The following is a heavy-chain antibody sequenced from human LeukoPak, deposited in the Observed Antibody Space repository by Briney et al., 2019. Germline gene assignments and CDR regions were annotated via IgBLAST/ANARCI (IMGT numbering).Heavy chain of an antibody. CDR3: ARESGYYYDSRGFFDY. J-gene: IGHJ4*02. CDR1: GGAFSSYT. D-gene: IGHD3-22*01. CDR2: IIPILGIA. Sequence: GSSVKVSCKASGGAFSSYTISWVRQAPGQGLEWMGRIIPILGIANYAQKFQGRVTITADKSTSTAYMELSSLRSEDTAVYYCARESGYYYDSRGFFDYWGQGTLVTVSS. V-gene: IGHV1-69*04.